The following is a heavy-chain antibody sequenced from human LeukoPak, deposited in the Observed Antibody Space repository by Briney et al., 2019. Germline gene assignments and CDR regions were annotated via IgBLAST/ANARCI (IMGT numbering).Heavy chain of an antibody. V-gene: IGHV3-21*01. CDR3: ARDSFLDPNYDFWSGTLYYYYYMDV. Sequence: KPGGSLRLSCAASGFTFSSYSMNWVRQAPGKGLEWVSSISSSSSYIYYADSVKGRFTISRDNAKNPLYLQMNSLRAEDTAVYYCARDSFLDPNYDFWSGTLYYYYYMDVWGKGTTVTVSS. D-gene: IGHD3-3*01. CDR2: ISSSSSYI. CDR1: GFTFSSYS. J-gene: IGHJ6*03.